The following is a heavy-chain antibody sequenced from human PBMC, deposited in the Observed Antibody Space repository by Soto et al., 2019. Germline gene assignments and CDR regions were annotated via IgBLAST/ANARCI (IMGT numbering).Heavy chain of an antibody. J-gene: IGHJ4*02. CDR3: AKMSSENYYDPVFS. D-gene: IGHD3-22*01. Sequence: QVQLVESGGGLVKTSGSLRLACAASGFTFSDYYMSWVRQAPGKGLEWVSYISSSGNTIYYADSVKGRFTISRGNAKNSVYLQMNSLRAEDTALYFCAKMSSENYYDPVFSWGQGTLVTVSS. CDR1: GFTFSDYY. V-gene: IGHV3-11*01. CDR2: ISSSGNTI.